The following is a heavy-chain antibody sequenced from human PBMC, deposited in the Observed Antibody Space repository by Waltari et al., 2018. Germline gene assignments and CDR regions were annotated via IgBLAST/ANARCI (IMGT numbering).Heavy chain of an antibody. CDR1: GFTFSSYS. V-gene: IGHV3-21*01. J-gene: IGHJ4*02. CDR3: ARESIMITFGGVTFDY. Sequence: EVQLVESGGGLVKPGGSLRLSCAASGFTFSSYSMNWVRQAPGKGLEWVSSISSSSSYISYADSVKGRFTISRDNAKSSLYLQMNSLRAEDTAVYYCARESIMITFGGVTFDYWGQGTLVTVSS. D-gene: IGHD3-16*01. CDR2: ISSSSSYI.